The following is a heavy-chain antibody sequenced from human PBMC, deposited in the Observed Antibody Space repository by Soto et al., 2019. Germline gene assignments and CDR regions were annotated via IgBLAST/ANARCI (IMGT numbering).Heavy chain of an antibody. Sequence: QVQLVESGGGVVQPGRSLRLSCAASGFMFSAYAMLWVRQAPGKGLEWVAAISSDGTNKYYADSVKGGFTSSRDNSKNTLFLQMNSLRAEDTAVYYCARDPSPYTSGWYGVDFWGHGTLVTVSS. J-gene: IGHJ4*01. CDR2: ISSDGTNK. CDR1: GFMFSAYA. V-gene: IGHV3-30*04. CDR3: ARDPSPYTSGWYGVDF. D-gene: IGHD6-19*01.